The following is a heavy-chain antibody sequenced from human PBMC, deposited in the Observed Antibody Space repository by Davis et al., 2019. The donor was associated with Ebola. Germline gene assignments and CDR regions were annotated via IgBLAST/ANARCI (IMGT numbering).Heavy chain of an antibody. Sequence: PGGSLRLSCTASGFTFGDYAMSWVRQAPGKGLEWVGFIRSKAYGGTTEYAASVKGRFTISRDDSKSIAYLQMNSLKTEDTAVYYCTRGPGDYGFDYWGQGTLVTVSS. V-gene: IGHV3-49*04. CDR3: TRGPGDYGFDY. CDR2: IRSKAYGGTT. D-gene: IGHD4-17*01. J-gene: IGHJ4*02. CDR1: GFTFGDYA.